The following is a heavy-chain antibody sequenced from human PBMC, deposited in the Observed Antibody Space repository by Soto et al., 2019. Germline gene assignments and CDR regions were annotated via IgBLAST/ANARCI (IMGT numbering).Heavy chain of an antibody. V-gene: IGHV3-33*01. D-gene: IGHD6-6*01. Sequence: YGIHWVRRAPGKGLEWVTIIWYDGSDKYYADSVKGRFTISRDNSKSTVYLQMNSLRVEDTAVYYCARETIAARPLSYNYFGMDVWGQGTTVTVSS. CDR2: IWYDGSDK. CDR3: ARETIAARPLSYNYFGMDV. J-gene: IGHJ6*02. CDR1: YG.